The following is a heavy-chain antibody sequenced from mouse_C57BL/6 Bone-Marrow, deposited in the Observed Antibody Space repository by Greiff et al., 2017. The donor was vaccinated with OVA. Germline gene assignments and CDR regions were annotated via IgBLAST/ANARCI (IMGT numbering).Heavy chain of an antibody. CDR3: ASPYYFDY. Sequence: QVQLQQSGAELARPGASVKMSCKASGYTFASYTMHWVKQRPGQGLEWIGYINPSSGYTKYNQKFKDKATLTADKSSSTAYMQLGSLTSEDSAVYYCASPYYFDYWGQGTTLTVSS. CDR1: GYTFASYT. CDR2: INPSSGYT. V-gene: IGHV1-4*01. J-gene: IGHJ2*01.